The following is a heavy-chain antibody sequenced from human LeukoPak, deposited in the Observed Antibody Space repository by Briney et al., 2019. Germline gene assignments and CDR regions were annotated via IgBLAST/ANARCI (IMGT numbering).Heavy chain of an antibody. D-gene: IGHD3-10*01. CDR2: INHSGST. J-gene: IGHJ6*04. CDR3: ASFGRRMVRGVIVSDV. V-gene: IGHV4-39*07. Sequence: SETLSLTCTVSGGSISSSSYYWSWIRQPPGKGLEWIGEINHSGSTNYNPSLKSRVTISVDTSKNQFSLKLSSVTAADTAVYYCASFGRRMVRGVIVSDVWGKGTTVTISS. CDR1: GGSISSSSYY.